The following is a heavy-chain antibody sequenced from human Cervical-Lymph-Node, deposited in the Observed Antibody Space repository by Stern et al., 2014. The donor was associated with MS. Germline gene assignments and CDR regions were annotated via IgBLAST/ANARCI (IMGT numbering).Heavy chain of an antibody. CDR1: GYSFTRDW. Sequence: EMQLVESGAEVKKPGESLKISCKGSGYSFTRDWIGWVRQTPGKGLAWMGVLYLGDSETRYSPSFQGQVTISADKSISTAYLQWSSLKASDTAMYYCARLPDSGGWYGIWYFDLWGRGTLVTVP. CDR2: LYLGDSET. CDR3: ARLPDSGGWYGIWYFDL. J-gene: IGHJ2*01. D-gene: IGHD6-19*01. V-gene: IGHV5-51*03.